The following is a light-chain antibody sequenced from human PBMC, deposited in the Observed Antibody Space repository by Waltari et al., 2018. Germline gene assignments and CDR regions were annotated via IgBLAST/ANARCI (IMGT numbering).Light chain of an antibody. Sequence: IQMTQSPSSLSASVGDIVTITCRASQNIRDSVAWYQEKPGKAPKLLLDDAASLEGGVPSRFSGSGYGTDFALTISSLQPEDFATYYCQQYYSTPVTVGQGTRLGIK. CDR2: DAA. J-gene: IGKJ5*01. V-gene: IGKV1-NL1*01. CDR3: QQYYSTPVT. CDR1: QNIRDS.